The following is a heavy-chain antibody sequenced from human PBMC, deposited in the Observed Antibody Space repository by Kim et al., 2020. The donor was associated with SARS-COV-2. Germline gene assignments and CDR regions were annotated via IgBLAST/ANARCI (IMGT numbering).Heavy chain of an antibody. V-gene: IGHV4-59*08. Sequence: SETLSLTCTVSGGSISSSYWSWIRQPPGKGLEWIGYIYDSGTTNYNPSLKSRVTMSVDTSTNQFSLKLRSVTAADTAVYYCARYPAGDVLAGDSGGFLWGQGTLVTVSS. J-gene: IGHJ4*02. CDR1: GGSISSSY. D-gene: IGHD2-15*01. CDR2: IYDSGTT. CDR3: ARYPAGDVLAGDSGGFL.